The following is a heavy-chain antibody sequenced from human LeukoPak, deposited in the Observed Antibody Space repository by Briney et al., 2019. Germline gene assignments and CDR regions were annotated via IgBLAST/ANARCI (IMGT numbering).Heavy chain of an antibody. D-gene: IGHD6-19*01. V-gene: IGHV3-30*04. Sequence: GGSLRLSCAASGFTFSSYPLHWVRQAPGKGLEWVAVISYDGSKIYYADSVKGRFTISGDKAKNTLYLQMSSLRLEDTAMYYCARGQSSGWYQDPVDYWGQGTLVTVSS. J-gene: IGHJ4*02. CDR1: GFTFSSYP. CDR3: ARGQSSGWYQDPVDY. CDR2: ISYDGSKI.